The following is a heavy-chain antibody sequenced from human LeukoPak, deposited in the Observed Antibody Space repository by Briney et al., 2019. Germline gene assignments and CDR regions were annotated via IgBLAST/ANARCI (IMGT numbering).Heavy chain of an antibody. CDR2: ISSSGSTI. CDR3: ARDSWAGSGSHFDY. D-gene: IGHD3-10*01. J-gene: IGHJ4*02. Sequence: GGSLGLSCAASGFTFSDYYMSWIRQAPGKGLEWVSYISSSGSTIYYADSVKGRFTISRDNAKNSLYLQMNSLRAEDTAVYYCARDSWAGSGSHFDYWGQGTLVTVSS. CDR1: GFTFSDYY. V-gene: IGHV3-11*01.